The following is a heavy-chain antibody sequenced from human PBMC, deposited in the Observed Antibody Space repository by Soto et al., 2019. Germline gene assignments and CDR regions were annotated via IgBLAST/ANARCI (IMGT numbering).Heavy chain of an antibody. Sequence: QVQLQESGPGLVRPSQTLSLTCTVSGGSISSDHYHWTWIRQTPGKGLEWIGYIHYSGSVYYNPSLQSRATMSVDTSKNLRPLTLSSVTAADTAVYLWLREDVGGEWEYHVLDVWGQGTTVTVSS. CDR3: LREDVGGEWEYHVLDV. CDR2: IHYSGSV. V-gene: IGHV4-30-4*01. D-gene: IGHD2-2*01. CDR1: GGSISSDHYH. J-gene: IGHJ6*02.